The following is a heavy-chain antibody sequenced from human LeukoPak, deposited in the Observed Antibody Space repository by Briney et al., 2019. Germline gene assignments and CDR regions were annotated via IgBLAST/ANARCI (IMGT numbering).Heavy chain of an antibody. Sequence: SETLSLTCTVSGGPISSYYWSWIRQPAGKGLEWIGRIYTSGSTNYNPSLKSRVTMSVDTSKNQFSLKLSSVTAADTAVYYCARGAVNYYDSSGYDYWGQGTLVTVSS. CDR3: ARGAVNYYDSSGYDY. CDR1: GGPISSYY. CDR2: IYTSGST. V-gene: IGHV4-4*07. J-gene: IGHJ4*02. D-gene: IGHD3-22*01.